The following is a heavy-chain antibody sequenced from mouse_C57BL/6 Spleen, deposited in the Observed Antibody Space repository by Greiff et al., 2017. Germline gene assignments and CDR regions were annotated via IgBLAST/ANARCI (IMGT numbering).Heavy chain of an antibody. V-gene: IGHV1-15*01. CDR1: GYTFTDYE. J-gene: IGHJ3*01. D-gene: IGHD1-1*01. CDR3: TRRYGFSSDAY. Sequence: VQLQQSGAELVRPGASVTLSCKASGYTFTDYEMNWVKQTPVHGLEWIGAIDPETGGTAYNQKFKGKAILTADKSSSTAYMVLRSLPSDDSAVLYCTRRYGFSSDAYWGQGTLVTVSA. CDR2: IDPETGGT.